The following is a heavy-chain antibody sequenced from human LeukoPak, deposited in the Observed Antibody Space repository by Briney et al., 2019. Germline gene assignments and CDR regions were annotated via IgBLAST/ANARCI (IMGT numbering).Heavy chain of an antibody. D-gene: IGHD3-10*01. CDR1: AFTISSHW. Sequence: GGSLRLSCAASAFTISSHWMHWARQAPGKGLVWVSRINSDGSSKTYADSVKGRFTISRDNAKNTLFLEMNSLRAEDTAVYYCTRSTLMWLGELSDDPWGQGTLVTVSS. CDR3: TRSTLMWLGELSDDP. V-gene: IGHV3-74*01. J-gene: IGHJ5*02. CDR2: INSDGSSK.